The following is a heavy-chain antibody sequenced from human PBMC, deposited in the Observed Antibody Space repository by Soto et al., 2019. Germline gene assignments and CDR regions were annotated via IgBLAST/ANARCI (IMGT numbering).Heavy chain of an antibody. J-gene: IGHJ4*02. D-gene: IGHD2-21*02. CDR3: AADPYCGGDCYFDY. CDR1: GYTFTSYG. Sequence: GASVKVSCKASGYTFTSYGISWVRQAPGQGLEWMGWIGAYNGNTNYAQKLQDRVTITTDTSTNTAYMELTSLRSEDTAVYYCAADPYCGGDCYFDYWGQGIMVTVSS. CDR2: IGAYNGNT. V-gene: IGHV1-18*04.